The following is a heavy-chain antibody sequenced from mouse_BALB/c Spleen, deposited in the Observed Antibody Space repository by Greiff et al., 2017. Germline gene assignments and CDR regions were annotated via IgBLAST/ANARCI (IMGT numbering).Heavy chain of an antibody. CDR3: ASGYDDGYFDY. D-gene: IGHD2-14*01. CDR1: GYTFTSYW. V-gene: IGHV1-7*01. Sequence: QVQLQQSGAELAKPGASVKMSCKASGYTFTSYWMHWVKQRPGQGLEWIGYINPSTGYTEYNQKFKDKATLTADKSSRPAYMQLSSLTSEDSAVYYCASGYDDGYFDYWGQGTTLTVSS. J-gene: IGHJ2*01. CDR2: INPSTGYT.